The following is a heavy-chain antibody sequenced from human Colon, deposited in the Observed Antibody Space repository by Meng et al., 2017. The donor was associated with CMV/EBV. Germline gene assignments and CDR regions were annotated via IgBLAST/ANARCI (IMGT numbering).Heavy chain of an antibody. CDR3: ARLGGVPGALLL. CDR1: GFTFKVYT. J-gene: IGHJ6*02. D-gene: IGHD4/OR15-4a*01. Sequence: GGSLRLSCEASGFTFKVYTMNWVRQAPGKGLEWIASISPSNDYIYFADSVKGRFTISRDNAKNSLYLQMNSLSAEDTAVYYCARLGGVPGALLLWGQGTTVTVSS. CDR2: ISPSNDYI. V-gene: IGHV3-21*01.